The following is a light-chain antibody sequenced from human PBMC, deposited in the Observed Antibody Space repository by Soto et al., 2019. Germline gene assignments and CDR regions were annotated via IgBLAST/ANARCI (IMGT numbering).Light chain of an antibody. Sequence: QSVLAQPPSVSGDPGQRVTISCTGSSSNIGAGYGVHWYQQLPGTAPKLLIYGNTNRPSGVPDRFSGSESGTSASLAITGLQAEDEADYYCQSYDSSLSGFWVFGGGTKLTVL. J-gene: IGLJ3*02. CDR2: GNT. CDR1: SSNIGAGYG. V-gene: IGLV1-40*01. CDR3: QSYDSSLSGFWV.